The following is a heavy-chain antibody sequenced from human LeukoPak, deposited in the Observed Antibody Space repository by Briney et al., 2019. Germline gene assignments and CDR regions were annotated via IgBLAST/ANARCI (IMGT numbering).Heavy chain of an antibody. CDR2: IYYSGST. D-gene: IGHD3-10*01. Sequence: SETLSLTCTVSGGSVSSGSYYWIWIRQPPGKGLEWIGYIYYSGSTNYNPSLKSRVTISVDTSKNQFSLKLSSVTAADTAVYYCARVGSRGSGSYYSDYWGQGTLVTVSS. J-gene: IGHJ4*02. V-gene: IGHV4-61*01. CDR1: GGSVSSGSYY. CDR3: ARVGSRGSGSYYSDY.